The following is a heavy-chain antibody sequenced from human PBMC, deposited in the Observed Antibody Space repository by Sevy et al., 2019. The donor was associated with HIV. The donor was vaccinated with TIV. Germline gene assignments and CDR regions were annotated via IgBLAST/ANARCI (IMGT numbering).Heavy chain of an antibody. J-gene: IGHJ4*02. CDR2: MKEDGSDK. D-gene: IGHD5-18*01. Sequence: GGSLRLSCAASGFTFSVYWMSWVRQAPGKGLEWVATMKEDGSDKDYVDSVKGRFTISRDNAKNSLYLQMNSLRAEDTAVYYCVRGGVVGYGYGFDCWGQGTLVTVSS. V-gene: IGHV3-7*01. CDR1: GFTFSVYW. CDR3: VRGGVVGYGYGFDC.